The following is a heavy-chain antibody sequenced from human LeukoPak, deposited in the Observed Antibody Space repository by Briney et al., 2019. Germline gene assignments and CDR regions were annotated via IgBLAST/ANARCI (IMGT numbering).Heavy chain of an antibody. V-gene: IGHV1-46*01. Sequence: ASVKVSCKASGYTFTSYYMHWVRQAPGQGLEWMGIINPSGGSTSYAQKFQGRVTMTRDTSTSTVYMELSSLRSEDTAVYYCARTSGGYSGYDGSFDYWGQGTLVTVSS. D-gene: IGHD5-12*01. J-gene: IGHJ4*02. CDR1: GYTFTSYY. CDR2: INPSGGST. CDR3: ARTSGGYSGYDGSFDY.